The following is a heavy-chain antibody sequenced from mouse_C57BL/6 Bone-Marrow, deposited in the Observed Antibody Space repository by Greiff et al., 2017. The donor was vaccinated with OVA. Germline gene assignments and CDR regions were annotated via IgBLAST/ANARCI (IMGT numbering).Heavy chain of an antibody. CDR1: GFTFSNYW. D-gene: IGHD2-3*01. CDR2: IRLKSDNYAT. V-gene: IGHV6-3*01. CDR3: TGGDGYYDWFAY. Sequence: EVQLVESGGGLVQPGGSMKLSCVASGFTFSNYWMNWVRQSPEKGLEWVAQIRLKSDNYATHYAESVKGRFTISRDDSKSSVYLQMNNLRAEDTGIYYCTGGDGYYDWFAYWGQGTLVTVSA. J-gene: IGHJ3*01.